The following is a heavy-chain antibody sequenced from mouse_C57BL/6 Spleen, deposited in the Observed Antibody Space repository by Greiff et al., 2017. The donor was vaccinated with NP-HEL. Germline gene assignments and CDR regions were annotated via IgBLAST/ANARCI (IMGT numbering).Heavy chain of an antibody. CDR3: ARGSSGYLYAMDY. V-gene: IGHV3-8*01. Sequence: VQLKESGPGLAKPSQTLSLTCSVTGYSITSDYWNWIRKFPGNKLEYMGYISYSGSTYYNPSLKSRIFITRDTSKNQYYLQLNSVTTEDTATYYCARGSSGYLYAMDYWGQGTSVTVSS. D-gene: IGHD3-2*02. CDR1: GYSITSDY. J-gene: IGHJ4*01. CDR2: ISYSGST.